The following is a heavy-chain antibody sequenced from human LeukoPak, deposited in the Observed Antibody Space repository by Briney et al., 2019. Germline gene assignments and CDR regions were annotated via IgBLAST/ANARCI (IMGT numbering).Heavy chain of an antibody. CDR2: ISGSGGST. CDR3: AKRVSIVVYPPGAAARVAFDY. V-gene: IGHV3-23*01. CDR1: GFTFSSYA. J-gene: IGHJ4*02. D-gene: IGHD2-2*01. Sequence: GGSLRLSCAASGFTFSSYAMSWVRQAPGKGLEWVSAISGSGGSTYYADSVKGRFTISRDNSKNTLYLQMNSLRAEDTAVYYCAKRVSIVVYPPGAAARVAFDYWGQGNLVTVSS.